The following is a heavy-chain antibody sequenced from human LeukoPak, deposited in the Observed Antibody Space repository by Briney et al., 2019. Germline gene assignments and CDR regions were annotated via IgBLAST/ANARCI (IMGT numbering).Heavy chain of an antibody. Sequence: GASVKVSCKASGYTFTSYDINWVRQATGQGLEWMGWMNPNSGNTGYAQKFQGRVTMTRNTSISTAYMELSSLRSEDTAVYYCARGRMKKNSGGYQIDYWGQGTLVTVSS. J-gene: IGHJ4*02. CDR2: MNPNSGNT. V-gene: IGHV1-8*01. D-gene: IGHD1-26*01. CDR1: GYTFTSYD. CDR3: ARGRMKKNSGGYQIDY.